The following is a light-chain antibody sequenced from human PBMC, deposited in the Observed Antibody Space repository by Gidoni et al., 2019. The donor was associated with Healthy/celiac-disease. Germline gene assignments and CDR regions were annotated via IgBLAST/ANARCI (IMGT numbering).Light chain of an antibody. CDR3: QQYNSYSPSFT. J-gene: IGKJ3*01. CDR1: QSISSW. Sequence: DIQMTQSPSTLSASVGDRVTITCRASQSISSWLAWYQQKPGKAPKLLIYKASSLESGVPSRFSGSGSGTEFTLTISSLQPADFATYYCQQYNSYSPSFTFGPGTKVDIK. V-gene: IGKV1-5*03. CDR2: KAS.